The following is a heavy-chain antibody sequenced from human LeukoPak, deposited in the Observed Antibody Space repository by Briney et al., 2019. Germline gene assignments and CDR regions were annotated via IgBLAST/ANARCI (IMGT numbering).Heavy chain of an antibody. CDR2: INTNTGNP. Sequence: ASVKVSCKASGYTFTSYAMNWVRQAPGQGLEWMGWINTNTGNPTYAQGFTGRFVFSLDTSVSTAYLQICSLKAEDTAVYYCARDQYLTMVRGVISYWGQGTLVTVSS. V-gene: IGHV7-4-1*01. CDR1: GYTFTSYA. D-gene: IGHD3-10*01. CDR3: ARDQYLTMVRGVISY. J-gene: IGHJ4*02.